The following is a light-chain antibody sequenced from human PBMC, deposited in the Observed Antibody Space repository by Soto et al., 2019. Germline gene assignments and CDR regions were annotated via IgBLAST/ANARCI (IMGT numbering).Light chain of an antibody. J-gene: IGKJ3*01. CDR2: DAS. CDR1: QNVNNK. CDR3: LQYNNWPPFT. Sequence: EIVMTQSPATLSVSPGEGATLSCRASQNVNNKLAWYQQKPGQPPRLLIYDASTRATGIPARFSGSGSGTEFTLTINSLQSEDFAVYYCLQYNNWPPFTFGPGTKVAIK. V-gene: IGKV3-15*01.